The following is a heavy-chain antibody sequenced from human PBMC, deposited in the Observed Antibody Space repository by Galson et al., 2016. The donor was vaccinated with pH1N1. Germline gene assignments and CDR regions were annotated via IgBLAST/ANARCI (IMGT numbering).Heavy chain of an antibody. CDR1: GYRFPSSW. CDR2: IYLGGSLI. J-gene: IGHJ3*02. CDR3: ARQNDYGDYRGDAFDI. D-gene: IGHD4-17*01. V-gene: IGHV5-51*01. Sequence: QSGAEVKKPGESLKISCKGSGYRFPSSWIGWVRQMPGKGLEWMGIIYLGGSLIRYRPSFQGQVTISADKSVNIVYLEWVSLKASDTAMDYCARQNDYGDYRGDAFDIWGQGTMVTVSS.